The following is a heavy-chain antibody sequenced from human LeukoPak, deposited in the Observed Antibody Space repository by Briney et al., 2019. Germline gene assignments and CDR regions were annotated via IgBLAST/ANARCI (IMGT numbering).Heavy chain of an antibody. D-gene: IGHD3-10*01. J-gene: IGHJ4*02. Sequence: GVSLRLSCVVSGFTFSSYSMIWVRQAPGKGLQWVANIKKDGSETKYVESVKGRFTISRDNAKNSLYLQMNSLRAEDTAVYYCGRHRSGSGTYFIDYWGQGTLVSVSS. CDR3: GRHRSGSGTYFIDY. CDR1: GFTFSSYS. CDR2: IKKDGSET. V-gene: IGHV3-7*01.